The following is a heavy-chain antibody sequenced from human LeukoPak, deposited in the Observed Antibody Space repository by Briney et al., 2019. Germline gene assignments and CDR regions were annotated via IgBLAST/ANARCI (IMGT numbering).Heavy chain of an antibody. V-gene: IGHV3-48*03. CDR1: GFTFSSYE. CDR2: ISSSGSTI. CDR3: ARTLIEYSVSSCYFDY. D-gene: IGHD6-6*01. J-gene: IGHJ4*02. Sequence: GGSLRLSCAASGFTFSSYEMNWVRQAPGKGLEWVSYISSSGSTIYYADSVKGRFTISRDNSKNTLYLQMNSLRAEDTAVYYCARTLIEYSVSSCYFDYWGQGTLATVSS.